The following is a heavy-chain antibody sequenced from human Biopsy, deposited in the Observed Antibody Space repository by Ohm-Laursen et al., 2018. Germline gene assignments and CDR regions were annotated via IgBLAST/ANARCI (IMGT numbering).Heavy chain of an antibody. V-gene: IGHV4-59*01. D-gene: IGHD3-3*01. CDR1: GGPFSSYY. J-gene: IGHJ3*01. CDR3: ARLYRLDDYWNDDPPDAFDV. CDR2: IYNTGST. Sequence: GTLSLTCTVSGGPFSSYYWNWIRQPPGKGLEWIGYIYNTGSTIYNPSLRGRVTISVDTSKNQFSLKLSSVTAADTAVFFCARLYRLDDYWNDDPPDAFDVWGQGTMVTVSS.